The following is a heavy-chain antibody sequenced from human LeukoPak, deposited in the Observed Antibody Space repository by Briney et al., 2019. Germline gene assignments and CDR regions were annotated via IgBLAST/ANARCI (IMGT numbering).Heavy chain of an antibody. CDR2: IYTSGST. J-gene: IGHJ4*02. V-gene: IGHV4-4*07. Sequence: SETLSLTCTVSGGSISSYYWSWIRQPAGKGLEWIWRIYTSGSTNYNASLKSRVSMSVDTSKNQFSLKRSSVTAADTAVFYCARENSGSYREFDYWGQGTLVTVSS. D-gene: IGHD1-26*01. CDR1: GGSISSYY. CDR3: ARENSGSYREFDY.